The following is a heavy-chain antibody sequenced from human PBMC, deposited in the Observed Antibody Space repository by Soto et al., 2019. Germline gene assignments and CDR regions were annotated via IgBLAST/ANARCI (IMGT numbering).Heavy chain of an antibody. Sequence: GGSLRLSCAASGFTVNTYHVSWVRQAPGKGLEWVAVLFSGGDTKYGDSMKGRVTLSRDNSKNTLYLQMNNLRAEDTAVYYCARAYGATWYFFGDWGKGSMVTVSS. CDR2: LFSGGDT. CDR1: GFTVNTYH. CDR3: ARAYGATWYFFGD. D-gene: IGHD6-13*01. J-gene: IGHJ4*02. V-gene: IGHV3-66*01.